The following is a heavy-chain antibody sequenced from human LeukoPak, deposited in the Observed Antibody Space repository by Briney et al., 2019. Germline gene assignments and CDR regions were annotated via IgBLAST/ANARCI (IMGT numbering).Heavy chain of an antibody. J-gene: IGHJ4*02. CDR2: IYSGGST. CDR1: GFTFDDYA. D-gene: IGHD6-19*01. CDR3: ARVPRYSSGWGGFDY. Sequence: GRSLRLSCAASGFTFDDYAMHWVRQAPGKGLEWVSVIYSGGSTYYADSVKGRFTISRDNSKNTLYLQMNSLRAEDTAVYYCARVPRYSSGWGGFDYWGQGTLVTVSS. V-gene: IGHV3-66*01.